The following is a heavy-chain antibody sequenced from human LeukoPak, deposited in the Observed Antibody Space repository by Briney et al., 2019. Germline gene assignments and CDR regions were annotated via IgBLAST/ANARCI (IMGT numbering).Heavy chain of an antibody. CDR2: ISWNGRNT. Sequence: GGSLRLSCAASGFIFSTYGMHWVRQAPGKGLEWVSGISWNGRNTAYAESLKGRFTISRDNAKNSLYLQMNSLRAEDTAFYYCARVQQYDKFDYWGQGTLVTVSS. CDR1: GFIFSTYG. D-gene: IGHD3-22*01. CDR3: ARVQQYDKFDY. V-gene: IGHV3-20*04. J-gene: IGHJ4*02.